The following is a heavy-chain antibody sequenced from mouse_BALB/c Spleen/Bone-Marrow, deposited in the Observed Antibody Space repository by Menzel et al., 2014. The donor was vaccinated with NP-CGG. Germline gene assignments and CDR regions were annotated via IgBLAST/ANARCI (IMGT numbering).Heavy chain of an antibody. J-gene: IGHJ2*01. V-gene: IGHV5-6-3*01. CDR3: ARGSYGNYVDYFDY. Sequence: EVMLVESGGGLVRPGGSLKLSCAASGFTFSSYGMSWVRQTPDKRLELVASINSYGGSTYYPDSVKGRFTISRDNSKNTLSLQMSSLKSEDTAMYYCARGSYGNYVDYFDYWGQGTTLTVSS. D-gene: IGHD2-1*01. CDR1: GFTFSSYG. CDR2: INSYGGST.